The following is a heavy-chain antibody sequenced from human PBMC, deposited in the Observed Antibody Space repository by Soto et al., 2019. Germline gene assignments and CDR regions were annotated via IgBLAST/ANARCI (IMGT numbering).Heavy chain of an antibody. CDR2: IYYSGST. CDR1: GGSISSSSYY. V-gene: IGHV4-39*01. CDR3: AGSIAARPFYDY. Sequence: QLQLQESGPGLVKPSETLSLTCTVSGGSISSSSYYWGWIRQPPGKGLEWIGSIYYSGSTYYNPSLKSRVTISVDTSKNQFSLKLSSVTAADTAVYYCAGSIAARPFYDYWGQGTLVTVSS. J-gene: IGHJ4*02. D-gene: IGHD6-6*01.